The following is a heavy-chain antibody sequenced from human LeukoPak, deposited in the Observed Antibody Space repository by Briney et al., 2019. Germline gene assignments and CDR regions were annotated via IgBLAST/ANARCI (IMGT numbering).Heavy chain of an antibody. V-gene: IGHV3-30*04. CDR3: ARTFPSYITHYYYYYYMDV. CDR2: ISYDGSNK. J-gene: IGHJ6*03. D-gene: IGHD2/OR15-2a*01. Sequence: GGSLRLSCAASGFTFSSYAMHWVRQAPGKGLEWVAVISYDGSNKYYADSVKGRFTISRDNSKNTLYLQMNSLRAEDTAVYYCARTFPSYITHYYYYYYMDVWGKGTTVTVSS. CDR1: GFTFSSYA.